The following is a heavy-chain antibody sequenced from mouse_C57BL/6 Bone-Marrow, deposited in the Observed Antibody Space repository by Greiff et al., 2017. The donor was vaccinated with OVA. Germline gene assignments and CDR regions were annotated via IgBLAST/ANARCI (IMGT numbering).Heavy chain of an antibody. D-gene: IGHD2-5*01. CDR3: ARRGDSNPWFAY. Sequence: QVQLQQSGTELVKPGASVRLSCKASGYTFTSYWMHWVKQRPGQGLEWIGNINTSNGGTNYNEKFKSKATLTVDKSSSTAYMQLSSLTSEDSAVYYCARRGDSNPWFAYWGQGTLVTVSA. CDR2: INTSNGGT. CDR1: GYTFTSYW. J-gene: IGHJ3*01. V-gene: IGHV1-53*01.